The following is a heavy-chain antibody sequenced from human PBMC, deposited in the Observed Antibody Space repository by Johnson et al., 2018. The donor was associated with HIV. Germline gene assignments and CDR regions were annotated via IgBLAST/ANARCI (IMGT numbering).Heavy chain of an antibody. D-gene: IGHD6-6*01. J-gene: IGHJ3*02. CDR3: VRDGGGYSSSSVGAFDI. V-gene: IGHV3-9*01. Sequence: VQLVESGGGLVQPGGSLRLSCAASGFTFDDYAMHWVRQAPGKGLEWVSGTSWNSGSIRYADSVKGRFTISGENAKNSLYLQMNSLRVGDTAVYYCVRDGGGYSSSSVGAFDIWGQGTMVTVSS. CDR1: GFTFDDYA. CDR2: TSWNSGSI.